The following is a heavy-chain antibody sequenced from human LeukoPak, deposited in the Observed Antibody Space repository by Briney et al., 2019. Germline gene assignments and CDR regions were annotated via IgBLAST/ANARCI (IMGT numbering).Heavy chain of an antibody. D-gene: IGHD5-12*01. J-gene: IGHJ6*02. CDR1: GFTFNNYW. CDR3: ARGGGLDV. V-gene: IGHV3-7*03. Sequence: GGSLRLSCAASGFTFNNYWMTWVRQAPGKGLEWVANINQEGSQKYYVDSLKGRFAISRDNAKNSLYLQMSNLRAEDTAVYFCARGGGLDVWGQGATVTVSS. CDR2: INQEGSQK.